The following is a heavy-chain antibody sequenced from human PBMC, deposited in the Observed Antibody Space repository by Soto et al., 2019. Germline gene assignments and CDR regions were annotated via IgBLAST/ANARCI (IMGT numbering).Heavy chain of an antibody. Sequence: SETLSLTCAVYGGSFSGYYWSWIRQPPGKGLEWIGEINHSGSTNYNPSLKSRVTISVDTSKNQFSLKLSSVTAADTAVYYCARVWRYDYIWGSYRYTNWFDPWGQGTLVTVSS. CDR3: ARVWRYDYIWGSYRYTNWFDP. J-gene: IGHJ5*02. D-gene: IGHD3-16*02. CDR2: INHSGST. CDR1: GGSFSGYY. V-gene: IGHV4-34*01.